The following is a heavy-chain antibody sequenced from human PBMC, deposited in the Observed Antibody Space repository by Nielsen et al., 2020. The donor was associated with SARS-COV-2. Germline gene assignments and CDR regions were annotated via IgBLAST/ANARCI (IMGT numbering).Heavy chain of an antibody. J-gene: IGHJ3*02. D-gene: IGHD6-19*01. CDR1: GFTFDDYA. V-gene: IGHV3-9*01. CDR3: AKDMGIAVAGGGAFDI. CDR2: ISWNSGSI. Sequence: SLKTSCAASGFTFDDYAMHWVRQAPGKGLEWVSGISWNSGSIGYADSVKGRFTISRDNAKNSLYLQMNSLRAEDTALYYCAKDMGIAVAGGGAFDIWGQGTMVTVSS.